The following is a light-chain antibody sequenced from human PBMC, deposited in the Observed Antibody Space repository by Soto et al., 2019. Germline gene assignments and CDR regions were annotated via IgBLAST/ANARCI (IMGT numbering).Light chain of an antibody. V-gene: IGKV4-1*01. CDR2: WAS. CDR1: QSVLYSSNNKNY. J-gene: IGKJ3*01. Sequence: DIVMTQSPDSLAVSLGERATINCKSSQSVLYSSNNKNYLAWYQQNPGQPPKLLIYWASTRESGVPDRFSGSGSGTDFTLTISSLQAEDVALYYCQQYYTIPPAFGPGTKVDIK. CDR3: QQYYTIPPA.